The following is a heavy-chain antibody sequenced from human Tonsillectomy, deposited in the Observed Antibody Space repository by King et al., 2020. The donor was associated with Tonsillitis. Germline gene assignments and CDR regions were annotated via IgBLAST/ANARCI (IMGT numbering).Heavy chain of an antibody. CDR2: ISAYNGNT. J-gene: IGHJ4*02. D-gene: IGHD3-22*01. Sequence: VQLVESGAEVKKPGASVKVSCKASGYSFTRYGISWVRQAPGKGLEWMGCISAYNGNTNYAQKLQGRVTMTTDTSTSTAYMELRSLRSDDTAVYYCATDYSASSGYYPDWGQGTLVTVSS. V-gene: IGHV1-18*01. CDR1: GYSFTRYG. CDR3: ATDYSASSGYYPD.